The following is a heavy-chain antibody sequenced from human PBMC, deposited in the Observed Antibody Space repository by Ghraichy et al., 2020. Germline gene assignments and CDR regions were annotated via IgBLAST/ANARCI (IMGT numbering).Heavy chain of an antibody. CDR3: ARDRKLARFDY. D-gene: IGHD1-1*01. V-gene: IGHV3-30*04. CDR1: GFTFSSYA. J-gene: IGHJ4*02. CDR2: ISYDGSNK. Sequence: GGSLRLSCAASGFTFSSYAMHWVRQAPGKGLEWVAVISYDGSNKYYADSVKGRFTISRDNSKNTLYLQMNSLRAEDTAVYYCARDRKLARFDYWGQGTLVTVSS.